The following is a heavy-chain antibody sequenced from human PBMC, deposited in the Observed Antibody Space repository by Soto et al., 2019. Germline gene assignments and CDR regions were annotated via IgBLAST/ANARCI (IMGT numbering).Heavy chain of an antibody. Sequence: PGGSLRLSCAASGFIFSNAAMHWVRQPPGKGLEWVAVISHDGSNTNYADSVKGRFTFSRDNSKDTVYLQMNSLRAEATVFFYCAKDTYFYSSSGYSVFDSWGQGTLVTVP. CDR3: AKDTYFYSSSGYSVFDS. J-gene: IGHJ4*02. CDR2: ISHDGSNT. CDR1: GFIFSNAA. D-gene: IGHD3-22*01. V-gene: IGHV3-30*04.